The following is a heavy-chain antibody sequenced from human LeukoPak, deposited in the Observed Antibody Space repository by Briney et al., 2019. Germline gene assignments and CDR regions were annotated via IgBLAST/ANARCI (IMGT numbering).Heavy chain of an antibody. CDR2: INPNSGGT. V-gene: IGHV1-2*06. J-gene: IGHJ4*02. CDR3: ARACSSTSCPLDY. Sequence: ASVKVSCKASGYTLTSYYMHWVRQAPGQGLEWMGRINPNSGGTNYAQKFQGRVTMTRDTSISTAYMELSRLRSDDTAVYYCARACSSTSCPLDYWGQGTLVTVSS. D-gene: IGHD2-2*01. CDR1: GYTLTSYY.